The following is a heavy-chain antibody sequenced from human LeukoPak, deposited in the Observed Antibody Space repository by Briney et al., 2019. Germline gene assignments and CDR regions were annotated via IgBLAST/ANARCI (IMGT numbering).Heavy chain of an antibody. V-gene: IGHV4-4*07. Sequence: PSEALSLTCTVSGGSISSYYWSWIRQPAGKGLEWIGRIYTSGSTNYNPSLKSRVTMSVDTSKNQFSLKLSSVTAADTAVYYCARDSAHCISTSCYYSWNAFDIWGQGTMVTVSS. J-gene: IGHJ3*02. CDR1: GGSISSYY. D-gene: IGHD2-2*01. CDR2: IYTSGST. CDR3: ARDSAHCISTSCYYSWNAFDI.